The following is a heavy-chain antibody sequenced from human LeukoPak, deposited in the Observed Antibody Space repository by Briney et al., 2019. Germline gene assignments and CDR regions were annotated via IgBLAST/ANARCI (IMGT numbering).Heavy chain of an antibody. CDR3: ARIGYCSGGSCLHQTDY. D-gene: IGHD2-15*01. CDR2: ISYDGSNK. CDR1: GFTFSSYA. Sequence: GRSLRLSCAASGFTFSSYAMHWVRQAPGKGLEGVAVISYDGSNKYYADSVKGRFTISRDNSKNTLYLQMNSLRDEDTAVYYCARIGYCSGGSCLHQTDYWGQGTLVTVSS. V-gene: IGHV3-30*04. J-gene: IGHJ4*02.